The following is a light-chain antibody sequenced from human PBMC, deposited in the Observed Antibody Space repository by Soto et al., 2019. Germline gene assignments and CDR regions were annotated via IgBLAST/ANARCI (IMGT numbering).Light chain of an antibody. V-gene: IGLV2-14*03. CDR1: SSDVGGYNY. CDR3: SSFTSNSIYV. Sequence: QSVLTQPPSASGSRGQSVTISCTGTSSDVGGYNYVSWYQQHPGRAPRLLIHGVTTRPSGISGRFSASKSGLTASLTISGLQPEDEADYYCSSFTSNSIYVFGPGTKVTVL. J-gene: IGLJ1*01. CDR2: GVT.